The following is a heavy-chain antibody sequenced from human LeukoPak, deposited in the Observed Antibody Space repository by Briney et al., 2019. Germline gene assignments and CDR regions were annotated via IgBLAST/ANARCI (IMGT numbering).Heavy chain of an antibody. CDR2: INNSGSS. CDR3: ARSAYSSAGLYYYYYMDV. V-gene: IGHV4-34*01. J-gene: IGHJ6*03. CDR1: VGSFSGYY. D-gene: IGHD3-22*01. Sequence: SETLSLTCAVYVGSFSGYYWGWNRPPPGKGLGWNWEINNSGSSNYNPSLKSRVTITVDTPKNQFSLKLTAVTAADTAVDYCARSAYSSAGLYYYYYMDVWGRGTPVTVSS.